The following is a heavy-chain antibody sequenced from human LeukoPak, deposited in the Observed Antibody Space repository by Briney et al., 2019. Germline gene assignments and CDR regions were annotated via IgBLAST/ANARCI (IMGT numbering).Heavy chain of an antibody. J-gene: IGHJ1*01. V-gene: IGHV3-23*01. CDR3: VCYDNAAEYFHY. Sequence: PGGSLRLSCVASGFTFSIYAMCWVRQAPGKGLEWVSSITTSGGSTSYADSVKGRFTISRDNSKNTLYLQMNSLRAEDTALYYCVCYDNAAEYFHYWGQGTLVTVSS. CDR2: ITTSGGST. CDR1: GFTFSIYA. D-gene: IGHD3-22*01.